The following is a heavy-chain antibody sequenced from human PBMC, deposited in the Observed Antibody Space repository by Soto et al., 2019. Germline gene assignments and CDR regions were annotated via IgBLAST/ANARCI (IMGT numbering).Heavy chain of an antibody. Sequence: ASVKVSCKTSGYTFTTYGVSWVRQAPGQGLEWMGWISAYNGNTNYAQKLQGRVTMTTDTSTSTAYMELRGLRSDDTAVYYCARDRYYDGSGSYDISWFDPWGQGTLVTVSS. D-gene: IGHD3-10*01. CDR1: GYTFTTYG. V-gene: IGHV1-18*04. CDR3: ARDRYYDGSGSYDISWFDP. CDR2: ISAYNGNT. J-gene: IGHJ5*02.